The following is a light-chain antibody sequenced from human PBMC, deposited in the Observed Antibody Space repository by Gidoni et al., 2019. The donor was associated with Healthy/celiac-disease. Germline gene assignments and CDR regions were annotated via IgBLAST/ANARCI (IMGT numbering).Light chain of an antibody. J-gene: IGLJ2*01. CDR3: QAWDRSYVV. V-gene: IGLV3-1*01. CDR2: QDS. CDR1: KLGDKY. Sequence: SYELTQPPSVSFSPGQTASITCSGDKLGDKYACWYQQKPGQSPVLVIYQDSKRPSGIPERFSGSNSGNTATLTISGTQAMDEADYYCQAWDRSYVVFGGGTKLTVL.